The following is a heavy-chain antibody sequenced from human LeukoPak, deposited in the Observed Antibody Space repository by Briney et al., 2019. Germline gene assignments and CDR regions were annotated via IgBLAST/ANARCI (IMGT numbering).Heavy chain of an antibody. V-gene: IGHV1-18*01. J-gene: IGHJ4*02. CDR1: GYTFTTYG. CDR2: ISAYNGNT. D-gene: IGHD3-22*01. Sequence: ASVKVSCKASGYTFTTYGITWVRQAPGQGLEWMGWISAYNGNTNYARKLQGRVTMTTDTSMSTAYMELRSLRSDDTAVYYCARVWGYYYDSSGYSDFDYWGQGTLVTVSS. CDR3: ARVWGYYYDSSGYSDFDY.